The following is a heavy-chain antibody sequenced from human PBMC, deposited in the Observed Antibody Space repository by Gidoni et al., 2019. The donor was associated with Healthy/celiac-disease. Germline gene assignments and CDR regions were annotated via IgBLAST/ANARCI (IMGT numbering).Heavy chain of an antibody. CDR3: ARGEKEYSSGWYKSLYYYYYYMDV. CDR1: VGTFVSSA. D-gene: IGHD6-19*01. CDR2: GAPNFGTA. J-gene: IGHJ6*03. Sequence: QVQLVQSGAEVKNPGSSVKVSCKASVGTFVSSAIRWVRQAPGQGLEWMGGGAPNFGTANYAQKFQGRVTITADKSTSTAYMELSSLRSEDTAVYYWARGEKEYSSGWYKSLYYYYYYMDVWGKGTTVTVSS. V-gene: IGHV1-69*06.